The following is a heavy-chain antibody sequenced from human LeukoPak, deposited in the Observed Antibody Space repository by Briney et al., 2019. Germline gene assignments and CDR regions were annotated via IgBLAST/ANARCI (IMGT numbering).Heavy chain of an antibody. J-gene: IGHJ4*02. D-gene: IGHD3-22*01. Sequence: GGSLRLSCAASGFTFSSYAMSWVRQAPGKGLEWVSDISGSGGSTYYADSVKGRFTISRDNPKNTLYLQMNSLRAEDTAVYYCAKGNYYDSSGYRTFDYWGQGTLVTVSS. CDR3: AKGNYYDSSGYRTFDY. CDR2: ISGSGGST. V-gene: IGHV3-23*01. CDR1: GFTFSSYA.